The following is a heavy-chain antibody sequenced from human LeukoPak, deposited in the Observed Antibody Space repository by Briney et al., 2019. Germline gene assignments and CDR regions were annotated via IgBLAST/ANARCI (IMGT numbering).Heavy chain of an antibody. CDR3: ARDRDWGSEGDAFDI. Sequence: ASVKVSCKASGYTFTSYYMHWVRQAPGQGLEWMGIINPSGGSTSYAQKFQGRVTMTRDMSTSTVYMELSSLRSEDTAVYYCARDRDWGSEGDAFDIWGQGTMVTVSS. CDR1: GYTFTSYY. J-gene: IGHJ3*02. V-gene: IGHV1-46*01. CDR2: INPSGGST. D-gene: IGHD7-27*01.